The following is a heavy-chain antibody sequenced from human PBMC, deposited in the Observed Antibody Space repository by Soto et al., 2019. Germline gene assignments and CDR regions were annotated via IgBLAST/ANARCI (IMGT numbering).Heavy chain of an antibody. D-gene: IGHD2-2*01. CDR1: GYTLTELS. J-gene: IGHJ6*02. CDR2: FDPEDGET. V-gene: IGHV1-24*01. CDR3: ATDGEYQLLAGSSSWGMDV. Sequence: ASVKVSCKVSGYTLTELSMHWVRQAPGKGLEWMGGFDPEDGETIYAQKFQGRVTMTEDTSTDTAYMELSSLRSEDTAVYYCATDGEYQLLAGSSSWGMDVWGQGTTVTVSS.